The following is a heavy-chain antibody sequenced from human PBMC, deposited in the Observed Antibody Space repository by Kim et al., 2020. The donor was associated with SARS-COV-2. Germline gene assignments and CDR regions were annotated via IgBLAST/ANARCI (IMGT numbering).Heavy chain of an antibody. CDR1: GFTFNIYA. CDR2: IGVSGAST. J-gene: IGHJ6*02. V-gene: IGHV3-23*01. CDR3: AKGRTYDTSGYFRVYYYYGMDV. Sequence: GGSLRLSCAASGFTFNIYAMSWVRQAPGKGLEWVSGIGVSGASTYYTDSVKGRFTISRDNSKNTLYLQMNSLRAEDTAVYWCAKGRTYDTSGYFRVYYYYGMDVWGQGTTVTVSS. D-gene: IGHD3-22*01.